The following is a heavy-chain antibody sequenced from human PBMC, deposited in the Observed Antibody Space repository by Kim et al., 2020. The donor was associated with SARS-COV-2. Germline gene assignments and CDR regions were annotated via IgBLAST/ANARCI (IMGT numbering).Heavy chain of an antibody. Sequence: GGSLRLSCAASGFTFSSYGMHWVRQAPGKGLEWVAVISYDGSNKYYADSVKGRFTISRDNSKNTLYLQMNSLRAEDTAVYYCARGKLWGGGNWFDPWGQGTLVTVSS. J-gene: IGHJ5*02. CDR3: ARGKLWGGGNWFDP. V-gene: IGHV3-33*05. CDR2: ISYDGSNK. D-gene: IGHD3-16*01. CDR1: GFTFSSYG.